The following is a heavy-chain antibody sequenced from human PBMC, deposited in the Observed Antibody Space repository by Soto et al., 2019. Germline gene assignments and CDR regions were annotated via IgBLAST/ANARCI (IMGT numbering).Heavy chain of an antibody. CDR1: GFTFSRYG. J-gene: IGHJ5*01. V-gene: IGHV3-21*06. Sequence: GSLRLSCAASGFTFSRYGMNWLRQAPGKGLEWVASISSSTSYVYYADSVKGRFSTSRDNAKNLLYLEVYGLRPEDRAVYYCARGPCEGRVGNWFESRGQGTLVTVSS. CDR3: ARGPCEGRVGNWFES. D-gene: IGHD2-2*01. CDR2: ISSSTSYV.